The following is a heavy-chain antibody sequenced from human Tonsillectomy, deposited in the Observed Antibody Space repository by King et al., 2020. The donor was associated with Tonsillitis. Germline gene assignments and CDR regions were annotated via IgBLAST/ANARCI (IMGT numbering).Heavy chain of an antibody. V-gene: IGHV2-5*01. D-gene: IGHD2-21*02. CDR1: GFSLNTTGVA. CDR2: ISWTGDK. J-gene: IGHJ4*02. CDR3: THSQMTSFQFDY. Sequence: TLKESGPALVKPTQNLTLTCTFSGFSLNTTGVAVGWIRQPPGKALEWLALISWTGDKRYRPSLKRRLTITKDTSRNQVVLTMTNMDPVDTATYYCTHSQMTSFQFDYWGQGTLVTVSS.